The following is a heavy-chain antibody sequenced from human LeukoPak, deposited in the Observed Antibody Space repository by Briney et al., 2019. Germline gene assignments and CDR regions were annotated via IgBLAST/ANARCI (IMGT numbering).Heavy chain of an antibody. CDR1: GGSFSGYY. V-gene: IGHV4-34*01. J-gene: IGHJ4*02. Sequence: SETLSLTCAVYGGSFSGYYWSWIRQPPGKGLGWIGEINHSGSTNYNPSLKSRVTISVDTSKNQFSLKLSSVTAADTAVYYCARVMTTVTGFDYWGQGTLVTVSS. CDR2: INHSGST. D-gene: IGHD4-17*01. CDR3: ARVMTTVTGFDY.